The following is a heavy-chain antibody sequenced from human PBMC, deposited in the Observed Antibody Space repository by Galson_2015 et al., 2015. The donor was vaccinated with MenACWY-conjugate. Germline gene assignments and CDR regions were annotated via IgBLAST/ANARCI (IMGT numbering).Heavy chain of an antibody. CDR1: GGSISSYY. D-gene: IGHD2-2*01. V-gene: IGHV4-59*01. Sequence: TLSLTCTVSGGSISSYYWSWIRQPPGTGLEWIGYIYDTGSTNYNPSLKSRVTISVDTSKNQFSLKLSSVTVADTAVYYCARYYCSSTSCYYFDYWGQGTPVTVSS. CDR2: IYDTGST. J-gene: IGHJ4*02. CDR3: ARYYCSSTSCYYFDY.